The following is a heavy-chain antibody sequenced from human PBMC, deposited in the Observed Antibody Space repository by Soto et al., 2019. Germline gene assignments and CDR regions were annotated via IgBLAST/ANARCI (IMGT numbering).Heavy chain of an antibody. CDR3: ARAEYYYDSSGYSGSAFDI. CDR1: GYTFTSYG. J-gene: IGHJ3*02. V-gene: IGHV1-18*01. Sequence: ASVKVSCKASGYTFTSYGISWVRKAPGQGLEWMGWISAYNGNTNYAQKLQGRVTMTTDTSTSTAYMELRSLRSDDTAVYYCARAEYYYDSSGYSGSAFDIWGQGTMVTVSS. CDR2: ISAYNGNT. D-gene: IGHD3-22*01.